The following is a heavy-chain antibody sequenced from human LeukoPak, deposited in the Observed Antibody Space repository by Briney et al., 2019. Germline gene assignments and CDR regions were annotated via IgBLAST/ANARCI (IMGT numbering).Heavy chain of an antibody. CDR2: ISSNGGSS. D-gene: IGHD3/OR15-3a*01. Sequence: GGSLRLSCSASGFTFSAYAMYWVRQAPGKGLEYVSGISSNGGSSFYADSVKGRFTISRDNSKNTLYLQMSSLRAEDTAVYYCARDDDFASGMDVWGQGTTVTVSS. J-gene: IGHJ6*02. CDR1: GFTFSAYA. V-gene: IGHV3-64D*09. CDR3: ARDDDFASGMDV.